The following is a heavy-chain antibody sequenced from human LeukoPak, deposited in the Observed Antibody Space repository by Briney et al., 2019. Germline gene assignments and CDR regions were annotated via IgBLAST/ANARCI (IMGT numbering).Heavy chain of an antibody. D-gene: IGHD2-15*01. CDR1: GASISSYY. CDR3: ARVEEFCSSGSCYLGWFDP. Sequence: PSETLSLTCTVSGASISSYYWSWIRQPPGRGLEWIGYIYYSGNTNYNPSLKSRVSISLDTSKNQFSLKLRSVTAADTAVYYCARVEEFCSSGSCYLGWFDPWGQGTLVTVSS. V-gene: IGHV4-59*01. J-gene: IGHJ5*02. CDR2: IYYSGNT.